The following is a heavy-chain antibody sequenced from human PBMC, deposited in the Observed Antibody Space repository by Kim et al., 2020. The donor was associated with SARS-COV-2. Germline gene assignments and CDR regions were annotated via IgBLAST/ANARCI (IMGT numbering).Heavy chain of an antibody. CDR3: ARDQLFWTYYYGSGSSPKSYYYYYGMDV. J-gene: IGHJ6*02. D-gene: IGHD3-10*01. Sequence: SETLSLTCTVSGGSISSGSYYWSWIRQPAGKGLEWIGRIYTSGSTNYNPSLKSRVTISVDTSKNQFSLKLSSVTAADTAVYYCARDQLFWTYYYGSGSSPKSYYYYYGMDVWGQGTTVTVSS. CDR2: IYTSGST. V-gene: IGHV4-61*02. CDR1: GGSISSGSYY.